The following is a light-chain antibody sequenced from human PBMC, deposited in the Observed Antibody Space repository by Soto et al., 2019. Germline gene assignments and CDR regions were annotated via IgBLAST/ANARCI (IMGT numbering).Light chain of an antibody. Sequence: DIQITQSPSTLSASVGDRVTITCRASQSISSWLAWYQQKPGKAPKLLIYKTSSLKSGVPSRFSGSRSGTEFTLTIRILQHEDFATYFCLQYDSYPWTFGQGTKVEIK. CDR3: LQYDSYPWT. CDR2: KTS. V-gene: IGKV1-5*03. J-gene: IGKJ1*01. CDR1: QSISSW.